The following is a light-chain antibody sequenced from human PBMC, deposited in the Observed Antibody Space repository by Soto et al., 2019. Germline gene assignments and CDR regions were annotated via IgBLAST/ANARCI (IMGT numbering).Light chain of an antibody. CDR2: SAS. Sequence: EIVLTQSPVTLSLSPVERATLSCSASQSVSSNYLAWYQQKPGQAPRLLIYSASNRATGIPDRFSGSGSGTDFTLTIRRLEPEDFAVYYCQQYIGSPGINCGQGKRLEIK. CDR3: QQYIGSPGIN. V-gene: IGKV3-20*01. CDR1: QSVSSNY. J-gene: IGKJ5*01.